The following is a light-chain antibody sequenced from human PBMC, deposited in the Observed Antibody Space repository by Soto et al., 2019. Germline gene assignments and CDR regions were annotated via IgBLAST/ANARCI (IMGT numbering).Light chain of an antibody. CDR1: QSVTTQ. J-gene: IGKJ1*01. CDR3: QQYNNGPPWT. CDR2: DAS. V-gene: IGKV3-15*01. Sequence: EIVMTQSPATLSVSPGERATLSCRASQSVTTQLAWYQQKPGQAPRLLIYDASTRATGIPARFSGSGSGTEFTLTISGLQSEDFAVYYCQQYNNGPPWTFGQGTKVDI.